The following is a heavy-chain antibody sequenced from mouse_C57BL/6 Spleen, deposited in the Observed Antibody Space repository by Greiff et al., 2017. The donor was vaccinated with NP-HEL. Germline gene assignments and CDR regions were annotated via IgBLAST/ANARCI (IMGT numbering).Heavy chain of an antibody. D-gene: IGHD1-1*01. CDR1: GYTFTSYG. V-gene: IGHV1-81*01. Sequence: VQLQESGAELARPGASVKLSCKASGYTFTSYGISWVKQRTGQGLEWIGEIYPRSGNTYYNEKFKGKATLTADKSSSTAYMELRSLTSEDSAVYFCARSGGPTVEDWYFDVWGTGTTVTVSS. CDR3: ARSGGPTVEDWYFDV. J-gene: IGHJ1*03. CDR2: IYPRSGNT.